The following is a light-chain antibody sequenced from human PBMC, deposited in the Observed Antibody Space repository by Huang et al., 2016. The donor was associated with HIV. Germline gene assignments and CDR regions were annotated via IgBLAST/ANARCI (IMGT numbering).Light chain of an antibody. J-gene: IGKJ4*01. CDR1: QGISSY. CDR3: QQLNTYPVT. CDR2: AAS. Sequence: IQLTQSPSSLSASIGYRVTITCRASQGISSYLAWYQQKPGKAPKLLIYAASTLQSGVPSRFRGSGSGTDFTLIIRSLQPEDFATYYCQQLNTYPVTFGGGTKVEIK. V-gene: IGKV1-9*01.